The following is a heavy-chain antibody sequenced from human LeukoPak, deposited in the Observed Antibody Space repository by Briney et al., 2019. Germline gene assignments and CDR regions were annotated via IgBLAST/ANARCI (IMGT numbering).Heavy chain of an antibody. Sequence: VASVKVSCKTSGGTFSNSGISWVRQAPGQGPEWMGGIIPVFGTPNYAQKFQGRLTITADRSTTTAYMELSSLTSDDTAVYYCARERLARFPYFGYWGQGALVAVSS. V-gene: IGHV1-69*06. D-gene: IGHD3-3*01. CDR2: IIPVFGTP. J-gene: IGHJ4*02. CDR1: GGTFSNSG. CDR3: ARERLARFPYFGY.